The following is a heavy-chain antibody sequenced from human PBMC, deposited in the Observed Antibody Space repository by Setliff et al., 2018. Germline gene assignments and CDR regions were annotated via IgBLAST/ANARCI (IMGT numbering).Heavy chain of an antibody. V-gene: IGHV4-61*09. Sequence: PSETLSLTCSVSGGSISSGSDYWTWIRQPAGKGLEWIGHIYTSGSTNYNPSLKSRVTISVDTSKNQFSLKLTSVTAADTAVYYCARGLNIAARLLDSWGQGTLVTVSS. D-gene: IGHD6-6*01. CDR3: ARGLNIAARLLDS. J-gene: IGHJ4*02. CDR1: GGSISSGSDY. CDR2: IYTSGST.